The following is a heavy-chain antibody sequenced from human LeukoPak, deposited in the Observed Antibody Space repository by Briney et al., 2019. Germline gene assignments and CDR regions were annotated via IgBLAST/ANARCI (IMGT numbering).Heavy chain of an antibody. J-gene: IGHJ6*03. CDR3: ASLTDYDILTGNGDAYYMDV. D-gene: IGHD3-9*01. Sequence: SETLSLTCAVYGGSFSGYYWSWLRQPPGKGLEWIGEINHSGSTNYNPSLKSRVTISVDTSKNQFSLKLSSVTAADTAVYYCASLTDYDILTGNGDAYYMDVWGKGTTVTISS. V-gene: IGHV4-34*01. CDR1: GGSFSGYY. CDR2: INHSGST.